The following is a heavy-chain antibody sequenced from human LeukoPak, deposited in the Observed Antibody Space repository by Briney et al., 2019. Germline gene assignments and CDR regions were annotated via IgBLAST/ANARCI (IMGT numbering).Heavy chain of an antibody. V-gene: IGHV4-34*01. CDR1: GGSFSGYY. CDR2: INHSGST. J-gene: IGHJ3*02. CDR3: ARVRPRITIFGVVTSRDAFDI. D-gene: IGHD3-3*01. Sequence: PWETLSLTCAVYGGSFSGYYWSWIRQPPGKGLEWIGEINHSGSTNYNPSLKSRVTISVDTSKNQFSLKLSSVTAADTAVYYCARVRPRITIFGVVTSRDAFDIWGQGTMVTVSS.